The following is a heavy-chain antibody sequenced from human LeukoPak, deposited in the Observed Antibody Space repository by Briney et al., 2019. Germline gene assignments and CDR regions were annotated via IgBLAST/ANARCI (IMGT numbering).Heavy chain of an antibody. V-gene: IGHV3-7*01. CDR1: GFTFNAYW. Sequence: PGGSLRLSCAASGFTFNAYWMTWVRQAPGKGLEWVANIKEDGTEKNYVDSVKGRFTISRDNVKKSLYLEMNSLRVEDTAVYYCARGRWSDYWGQGTQVTVSS. J-gene: IGHJ4*01. D-gene: IGHD5-24*01. CDR3: ARGRWSDY. CDR2: IKEDGTEK.